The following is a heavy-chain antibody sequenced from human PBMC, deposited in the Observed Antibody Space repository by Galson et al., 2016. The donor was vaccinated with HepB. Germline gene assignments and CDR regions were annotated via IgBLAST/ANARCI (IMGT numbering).Heavy chain of an antibody. CDR1: GFPFSFYS. J-gene: IGHJ3*02. D-gene: IGHD1-26*01. CDR3: ARDPGRTTIEYAFDI. V-gene: IGHV3-7*01. Sequence: SLRLSCAASGFPFSFYSMAWVRQAPGKGLEWVASIERVGSQYVDSVTGRFTISRDNTKNSLYLQMNRLRAEDTAIYYCARDPGRTTIEYAFDIWGQGTMGAVSS. CDR2: IERVGSQ.